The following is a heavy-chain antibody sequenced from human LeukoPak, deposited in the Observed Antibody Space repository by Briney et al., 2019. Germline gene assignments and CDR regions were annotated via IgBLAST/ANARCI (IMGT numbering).Heavy chain of an antibody. J-gene: IGHJ6*02. D-gene: IGHD4-17*01. CDR1: GFTFSSSW. CDR2: IKEDGREK. CDR3: ARDRSTVTTRYYGMDV. Sequence: PGGSLRLSCATSGFTFSSSWMSWVRQAPGKGLECVANIKEDGREKYYVDSVKGRFTISRDNSKNTLYLRMNSLRAEDTAVYYCARDRSTVTTRYYGMDVWGQGTTVTVSS. V-gene: IGHV3-7*01.